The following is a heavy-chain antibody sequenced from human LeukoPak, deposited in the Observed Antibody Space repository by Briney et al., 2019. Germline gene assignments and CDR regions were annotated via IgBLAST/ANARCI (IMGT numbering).Heavy chain of an antibody. CDR1: GYSISSGYY. D-gene: IGHD1-14*01. Sequence: PSETLSLTCAVSGYSISSGYYWGWIRQPPGEGLEWIGSIYHSGNTYYNPSLKSRVTISVDTSKNQFSLKLSSVTAADTAMYYCASTPTVYYNSMDVWGKGTTVTVSS. J-gene: IGHJ6*03. V-gene: IGHV4-38-2*01. CDR3: ASTPTVYYNSMDV. CDR2: IYHSGNT.